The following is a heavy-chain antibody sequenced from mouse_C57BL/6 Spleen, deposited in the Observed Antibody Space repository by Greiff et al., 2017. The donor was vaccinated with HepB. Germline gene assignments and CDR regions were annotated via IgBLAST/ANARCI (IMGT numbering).Heavy chain of an antibody. J-gene: IGHJ2*01. CDR2: ISSGSSTI. CDR3: ATITTVVAFDY. D-gene: IGHD1-1*01. V-gene: IGHV5-17*01. Sequence: EVKVVESGGGLVKPGGSLKLSCAASGFTFSDYGMHWVRQAPEKGLEWVAYISSGSSTIYYADTVKGRFTISRDNAKNTLFLQMTSLRSEDTAMYYCATITTVVAFDYWGQGTTLTVSS. CDR1: GFTFSDYG.